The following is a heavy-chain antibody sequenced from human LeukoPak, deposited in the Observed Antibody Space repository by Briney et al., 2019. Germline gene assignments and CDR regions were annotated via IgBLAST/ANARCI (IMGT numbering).Heavy chain of an antibody. D-gene: IGHD3-10*01. Sequence: GSPRLSCAASGFTFSSYWMHWVRQAPGKGLVWVSRINSDGSSTSYTDSVKGRFTISRDNAKNTLYLQMNSLRAEDTAVYYCARDHYGSGSWFDPWGQGTLVTVSS. V-gene: IGHV3-74*01. CDR3: ARDHYGSGSWFDP. J-gene: IGHJ5*02. CDR2: INSDGSST. CDR1: GFTFSSYW.